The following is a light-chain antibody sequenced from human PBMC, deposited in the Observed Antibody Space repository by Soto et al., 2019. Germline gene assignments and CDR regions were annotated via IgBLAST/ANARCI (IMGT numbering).Light chain of an antibody. V-gene: IGLV2-23*02. CDR3: CSYAGSSTFPYV. CDR1: SSDVGSYNL. J-gene: IGLJ1*01. Sequence: QSALTQPASVSGSPGQSITISCTGTSSDVGSYNLVSWYQHHPGKAPKLMIYEVSKRPSGVSNCFSGSKSGNTASLTISWLQAEDEADYYCCSYAGSSTFPYVFGTGTKVTVL. CDR2: EVS.